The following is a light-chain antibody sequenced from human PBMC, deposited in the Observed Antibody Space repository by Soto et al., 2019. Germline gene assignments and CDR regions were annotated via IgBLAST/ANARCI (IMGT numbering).Light chain of an antibody. CDR3: SSYTSSSTVV. CDR2: DAS. Sequence: QSALTQPPSVSGSPGQSVTISCTGTSSDVGRYNRVSWYQQPPGTAPKLMIYDASNRPSGVSNRFSGSKSGNTASLTISGLQAEDEADYYCSSYTSSSTVVFGGGTKLTVL. CDR1: SSDVGRYNR. V-gene: IGLV2-18*02. J-gene: IGLJ2*01.